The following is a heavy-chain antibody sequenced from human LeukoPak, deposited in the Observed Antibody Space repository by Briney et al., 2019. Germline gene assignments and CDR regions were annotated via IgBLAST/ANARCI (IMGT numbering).Heavy chain of an antibody. CDR2: IIPILGIA. CDR3: AGTIAMIVVDPPDY. CDR1: GDTFSSYA. V-gene: IGHV1-69*04. J-gene: IGHJ4*02. D-gene: IGHD3-22*01. Sequence: SVKVSCKASGDTFSSYAISWVRQAPGQGLEWMGRIIPILGIANYAQKFQGRVTITADKSTSTAYMELSSLRSEDTAVYYCAGTIAMIVVDPPDYWGQGTLVTVSS.